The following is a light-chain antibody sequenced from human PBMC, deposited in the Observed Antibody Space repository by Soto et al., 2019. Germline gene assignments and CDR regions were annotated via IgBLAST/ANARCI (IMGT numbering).Light chain of an antibody. Sequence: EIVLTQSPGTLSLSPGERATLSCRASQIISSNYVAWYQLKPGQAPRLLIYGASSRATGIPDRFSGSGSGTDFTLTISRLEPEDFAVYSCHQYGGSPLLTLGGRTKVEIK. CDR2: GAS. CDR3: HQYGGSPLLT. J-gene: IGKJ4*01. V-gene: IGKV3-20*01. CDR1: QIISSNY.